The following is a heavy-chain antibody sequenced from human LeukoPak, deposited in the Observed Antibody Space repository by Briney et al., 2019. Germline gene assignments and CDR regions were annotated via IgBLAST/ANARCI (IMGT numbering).Heavy chain of an antibody. CDR2: INPNSGAT. CDR1: GYTFIAYY. CDR3: ARDGYCSGTSCPFQH. Sequence: GAPVKVSCEASGYTFIAYYMFWVRQAPGQGLEWMGWINPNSGATDHAQKFQGRVTMTRDTSINTSYMELTGLRSDDTAAYYCARDGYCSGTSCPFQHWGQGTLVTVSS. J-gene: IGHJ1*01. D-gene: IGHD2-2*03. V-gene: IGHV1-2*02.